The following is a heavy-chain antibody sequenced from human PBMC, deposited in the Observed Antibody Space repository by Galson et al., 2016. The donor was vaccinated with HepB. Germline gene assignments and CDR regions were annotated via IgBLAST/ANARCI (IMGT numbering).Heavy chain of an antibody. Sequence: SLRLSCAASGFTFSDFYMTWMRRTPGKSLEWVSYISHSSAYTAYADSVKGRFIISRDNVRNSLFLQMSSLRVEDTAPYFCARGRAPKTLDTFDIWGQGTMVTVSS. CDR3: ARGRAPKTLDTFDI. J-gene: IGHJ3*02. CDR2: ISHSSAYT. CDR1: GFTFSDFY. V-gene: IGHV3-11*06.